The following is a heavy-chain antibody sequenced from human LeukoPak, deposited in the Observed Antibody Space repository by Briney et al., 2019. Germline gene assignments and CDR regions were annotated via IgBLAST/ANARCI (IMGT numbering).Heavy chain of an antibody. CDR2: INHSGST. CDR1: GGSFSGYY. CDR3: ARDATRYCSSTSCYAGFDP. D-gene: IGHD2-2*01. V-gene: IGHV4-34*01. Sequence: SETLSLTCAVYGGSFSGYYWSWIRQPPGKGLEWIGEINHSGSTNYNPSLKSRVTISVDTSKNQFSPKLSPVTAADTAVYYCARDATRYCSSTSCYAGFDPWGQGTLVTVSS. J-gene: IGHJ5*02.